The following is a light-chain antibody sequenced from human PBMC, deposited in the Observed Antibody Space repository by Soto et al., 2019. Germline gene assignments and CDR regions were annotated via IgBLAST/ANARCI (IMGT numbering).Light chain of an antibody. CDR2: GAS. Sequence: EIVMTQSPATLSVSPGDRATLSCRASQSVSSDLAWCQQKPGQAPRLLIFGASTRTTDVAARFSGSGSGTEFTLTISSLQSEDFAVYYCQQYSDWPPVLTFGGGTKVEIK. CDR3: QQYSDWPPVLT. J-gene: IGKJ4*01. CDR1: QSVSSD. V-gene: IGKV3-15*01.